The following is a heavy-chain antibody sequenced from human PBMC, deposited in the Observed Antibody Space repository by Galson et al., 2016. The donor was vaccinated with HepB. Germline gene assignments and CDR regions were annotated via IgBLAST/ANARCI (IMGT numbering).Heavy chain of an antibody. CDR3: ARHWDSGSFDLDY. Sequence: QSGAEVKKPGESLKISCRGSGYRFTTYWIGWVRQMPGKGLEWMGILNPTASDTRYSPSFPGPVTISADKSISTAYLQWSSLKASDTAMYYCARHWDSGSFDLDYWGQGTLVTVSS. D-gene: IGHD3-10*01. J-gene: IGHJ4*02. V-gene: IGHV5-51*01. CDR1: GYRFTTYW. CDR2: LNPTASDT.